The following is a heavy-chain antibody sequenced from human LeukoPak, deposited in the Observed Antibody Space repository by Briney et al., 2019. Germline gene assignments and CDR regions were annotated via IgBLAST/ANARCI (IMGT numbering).Heavy chain of an antibody. J-gene: IGHJ4*02. CDR2: ISYDGSNK. V-gene: IGHV3-30*03. D-gene: IGHD2-15*01. Sequence: HPGGSLRLSCAASGFTFSSYGMHWVRQAPGKGLEWVAVISYDGSNKYYADSVKGRFTISRDNSKNTLYLQMNSLRAEDTAVYYCARPWWGKGFDYWGQGTLVTVSS. CDR3: ARPWWGKGFDY. CDR1: GFTFSSYG.